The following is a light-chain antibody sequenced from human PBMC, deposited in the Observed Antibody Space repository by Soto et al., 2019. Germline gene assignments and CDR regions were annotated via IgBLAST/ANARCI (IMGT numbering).Light chain of an antibody. V-gene: IGKV1-9*01. Sequence: ILLTQSPSSLPASVGERLTITCRASQGIDTSLAWYQQKPGKAPKILIYAASNFQSGVPSRFSGSGSGTQFTLTISSLQPGDFATYYCQQLHRDPITFGQGTRLEI. J-gene: IGKJ5*01. CDR3: QQLHRDPIT. CDR1: QGIDTS. CDR2: AAS.